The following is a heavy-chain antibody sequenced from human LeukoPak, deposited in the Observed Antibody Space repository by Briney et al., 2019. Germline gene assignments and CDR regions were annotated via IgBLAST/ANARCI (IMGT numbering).Heavy chain of an antibody. CDR2: INPNSGGT. CDR3: ARGHRVKREWELHWVAFDP. V-gene: IGHV1-2*02. J-gene: IGHJ5*02. D-gene: IGHD1-26*01. CDR1: GYTFTGYY. Sequence: ASVKVSCKASGYTFTGYYMHWVRQAPGQGLEWMGWINPNSGGTNYAQKFQGRVTMTRDTSISTAYMELSSLRSEDTAVYYCARGHRVKREWELHWVAFDPWGQGTLVTVSS.